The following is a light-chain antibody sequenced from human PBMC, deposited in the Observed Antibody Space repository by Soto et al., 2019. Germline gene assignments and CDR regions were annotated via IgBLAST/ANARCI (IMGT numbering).Light chain of an antibody. J-gene: IGKJ4*01. CDR2: AAS. CDR3: QQYYSFPLT. V-gene: IGKV1D-8*01. CDR1: QGISSY. Sequence: VIWMTQSPSLLSASTGDRVTINCRMRQGISSYLAWYQQKPGKAPELLIYAASTLQSGVPSRFSGSGSGTDFTLTISCLQSEDFATYYCQQYYSFPLTFGGGNKVEIK.